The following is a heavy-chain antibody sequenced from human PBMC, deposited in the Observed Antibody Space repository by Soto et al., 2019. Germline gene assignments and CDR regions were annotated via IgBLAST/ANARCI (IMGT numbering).Heavy chain of an antibody. Sequence: GGSLRLSCAASGFTFGGSAMHWVRQASGKGLEWVGHIRSNTNSYATAYAESVKGRFTISRDDSMNTAYLQMNSLKTEDTAVYFCTRQTDAVQWLVVPTDYNFDYWGQGTLVTVSS. D-gene: IGHD6-19*01. CDR3: TRQTDAVQWLVVPTDYNFDY. CDR2: IRSNTNSYAT. J-gene: IGHJ4*02. V-gene: IGHV3-73*01. CDR1: GFTFGGSA.